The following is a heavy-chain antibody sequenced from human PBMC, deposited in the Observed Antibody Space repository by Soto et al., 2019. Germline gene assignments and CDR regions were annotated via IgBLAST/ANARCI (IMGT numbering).Heavy chain of an antibody. V-gene: IGHV4-34*01. J-gene: IGHJ4*02. CDR3: ARHIWQPKYFDS. D-gene: IGHD3-3*02. Sequence: PSETLSLTCAVYGGSFSGYYWSWIRQPPGKGLEWIGEINNSGTTYYNPSLKSRVTISVDTSKNQFSLKLSAVTAAVTAVYYCARHIWQPKYFDSWGQGTLVTVSS. CDR2: INNSGTT. CDR1: GGSFSGYY.